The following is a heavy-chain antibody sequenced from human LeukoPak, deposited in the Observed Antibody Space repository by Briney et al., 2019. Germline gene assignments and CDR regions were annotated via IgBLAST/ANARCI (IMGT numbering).Heavy chain of an antibody. J-gene: IGHJ6*02. Sequence: VASVKVSCKASGYTFTSYAMHWVRQAPGQRLEWMGWINAGNGNTKYSQKFQGRVTITRDTSASTAYMELSSLRSEDTAVYYCATPREYSSSSGRGPYYYGMDVWGQGTTVTVSS. CDR2: INAGNGNT. CDR3: ATPREYSSSSGRGPYYYGMDV. CDR1: GYTFTSYA. V-gene: IGHV1-3*01. D-gene: IGHD6-6*01.